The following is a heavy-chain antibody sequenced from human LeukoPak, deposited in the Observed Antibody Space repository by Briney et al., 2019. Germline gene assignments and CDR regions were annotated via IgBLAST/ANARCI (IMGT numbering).Heavy chain of an antibody. D-gene: IGHD3-3*01. CDR1: GFTFSSYS. Sequence: GGSLRLSCAASGFTFSSYSMNWVRQAPGKGLEWVSYISSSSSTIYYADSVKGRFTISRDNAKNSLYLQMNSLRAEDTAVYYCARKIFGVVIHDAFDIWGQGTMVTVSS. CDR3: ARKIFGVVIHDAFDI. CDR2: ISSSSSTI. J-gene: IGHJ3*02. V-gene: IGHV3-48*01.